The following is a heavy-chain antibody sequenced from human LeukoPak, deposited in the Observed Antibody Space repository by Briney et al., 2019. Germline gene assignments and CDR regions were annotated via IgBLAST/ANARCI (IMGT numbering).Heavy chain of an antibody. CDR2: VYTSGST. Sequence: SETLSLTCTVSGGSISSGGYYWSWIRQPAGKGLEWIGRVYTSGSTYYNPSLKSRVTISVDTSKNQFSLKLSSVTAADTAVYYCARDGGYFDWDSNDQKYYFDYWGQGTLVTVSS. CDR1: GGSISSGGYY. J-gene: IGHJ4*02. CDR3: ARDGGYFDWDSNDQKYYFDY. D-gene: IGHD3-9*01. V-gene: IGHV4-61*02.